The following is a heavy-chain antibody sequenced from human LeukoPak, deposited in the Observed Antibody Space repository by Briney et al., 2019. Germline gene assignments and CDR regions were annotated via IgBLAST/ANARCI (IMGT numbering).Heavy chain of an antibody. V-gene: IGHV3-33*06. Sequence: GRSLRLSCAASGFNFSTYPLHWVRQAPGKGLEWVAVIWYDGSNKYYADSVKGRFTISRDNSKNTLYLQMNSLRAEDTAVYYCAKDDEMATAWGQGTLVTVSS. D-gene: IGHD5-24*01. CDR3: AKDDEMATA. J-gene: IGHJ5*02. CDR1: GFNFSTYP. CDR2: IWYDGSNK.